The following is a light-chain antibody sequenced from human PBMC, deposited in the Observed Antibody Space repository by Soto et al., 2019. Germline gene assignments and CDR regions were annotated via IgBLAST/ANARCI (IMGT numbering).Light chain of an antibody. CDR3: ASYASSNPVL. CDR2: DVS. V-gene: IGLV2-14*03. Sequence: QSALTQPASVSGSPGQSITISCTRTSSDIGGYNYVSWYQQHPGKAPKLMIYDVSDRPSGVSNRFSGSKSGNTASLTISGLQAEDEADYYCASYASSNPVLFGGGTQLTVL. J-gene: IGLJ2*01. CDR1: SSDIGGYNY.